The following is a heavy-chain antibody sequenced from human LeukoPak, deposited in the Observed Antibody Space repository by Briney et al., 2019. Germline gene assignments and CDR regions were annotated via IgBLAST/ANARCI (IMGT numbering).Heavy chain of an antibody. D-gene: IGHD2-21*02. CDR3: ATAYCGGDCRWGAFDI. CDR2: IYHSGST. Sequence: SETLSLTCAVSGGSISSGGYSWSWIRQPPGKGLEWIGYIYHSGSTYYNPSLKSRVTISVDRSKNQFSLKLSSVTAADTAVYYCATAYCGGDCRWGAFDIWGQGTMVTVSS. V-gene: IGHV4-30-2*01. J-gene: IGHJ3*02. CDR1: GGSISSGGYS.